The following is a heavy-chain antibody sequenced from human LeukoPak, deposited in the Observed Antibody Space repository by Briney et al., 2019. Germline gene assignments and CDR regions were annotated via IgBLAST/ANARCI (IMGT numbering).Heavy chain of an antibody. J-gene: IGHJ6*02. CDR2: ISAYNGNT. CDR3: ARDLLGPDAKGYPRHHGMDV. V-gene: IGHV1-18*01. D-gene: IGHD5-18*01. Sequence: ASVKVSCKASGYTFTSYGISWVRQAPGQGLEWMGWISAYNGNTNYAQKLQGRVTMTTDTSTSTAYMELRSLRSDDTAVYYCARDLLGPDAKGYPRHHGMDVWGQGTTVTVSS. CDR1: GYTFTSYG.